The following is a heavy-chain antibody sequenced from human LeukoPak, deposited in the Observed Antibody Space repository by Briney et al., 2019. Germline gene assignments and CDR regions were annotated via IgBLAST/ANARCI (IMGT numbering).Heavy chain of an antibody. CDR2: IRYDGGNK. Sequence: PGGSLRLSCAASGFTFSSYGMHWVRQAPGKGLEWAAFIRYDGGNKYYADSVKGRFTISRDNSKNTLYLQMNSLRAEDTAVYYCANLRPAVTDHMYYFDYWGQGTLVTVSS. V-gene: IGHV3-30*02. CDR3: ANLRPAVTDHMYYFDY. J-gene: IGHJ4*02. D-gene: IGHD4-11*01. CDR1: GFTFSSYG.